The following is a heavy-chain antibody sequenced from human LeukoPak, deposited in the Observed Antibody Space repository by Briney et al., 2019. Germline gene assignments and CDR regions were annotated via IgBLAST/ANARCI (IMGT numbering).Heavy chain of an antibody. J-gene: IGHJ4*02. CDR3: ARDPPRHYYDSSGYTYYFDY. Sequence: GASVKVSCKASGGTFSSYAFSWVRQAPGQGLEWMGRINPILGIANYAQKFQGRVTITADKSTSTAYMELSSLRSEDTAVYYCARDPPRHYYDSSGYTYYFDYWGQGTLVTVSS. V-gene: IGHV1-69*04. CDR2: INPILGIA. CDR1: GGTFSSYA. D-gene: IGHD3-22*01.